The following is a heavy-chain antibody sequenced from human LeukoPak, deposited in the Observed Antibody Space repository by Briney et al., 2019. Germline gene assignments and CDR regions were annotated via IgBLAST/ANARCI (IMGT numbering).Heavy chain of an antibody. Sequence: GGSLRLSCAASGFTFSSYAMSWVRRAPGKGLEWVSAISGSGGSTYYADSVKGRFTISRDNSKNTLYLQMNSLRAEDTAVYYCAKSSSDYDFWSGYHEGAFDIWGQGTMVTVSS. V-gene: IGHV3-23*01. J-gene: IGHJ3*02. D-gene: IGHD3-3*01. CDR2: ISGSGGST. CDR3: AKSSSDYDFWSGYHEGAFDI. CDR1: GFTFSSYA.